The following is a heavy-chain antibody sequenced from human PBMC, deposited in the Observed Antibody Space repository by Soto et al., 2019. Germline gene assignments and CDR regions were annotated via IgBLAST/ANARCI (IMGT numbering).Heavy chain of an antibody. CDR2: INHSGST. CDR1: GGSFSGYY. J-gene: IGHJ5*02. V-gene: IGHV4-34*01. CDR3: ARAGIVVVPASNWFDP. Sequence: TSETLSLTCAVYGGSFSGYYWSWIRQPPGKGLEWIGEINHSGSTNYNPSLKSRVTISVDTSKNQFSLKLSSVTAADTAVYYCARAGIVVVPASNWFDPWGQGTLVTVSS. D-gene: IGHD2-2*01.